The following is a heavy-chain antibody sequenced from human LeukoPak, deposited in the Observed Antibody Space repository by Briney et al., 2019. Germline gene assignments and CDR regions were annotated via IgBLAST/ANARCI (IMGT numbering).Heavy chain of an antibody. V-gene: IGHV5-51*07. Sequence: AESLKISCTGSGNSFTSYLIGWVHQMPRKGLELMGIIYPGDSDTRYSPSFQGQVTISADKSISTAYLQWTSLKASDTAMYYCARRDYGGNYIAYWGQGTLVTVSS. J-gene: IGHJ4*02. D-gene: IGHD4-23*01. CDR1: GNSFTSYL. CDR2: IYPGDSDT. CDR3: ARRDYGGNYIAY.